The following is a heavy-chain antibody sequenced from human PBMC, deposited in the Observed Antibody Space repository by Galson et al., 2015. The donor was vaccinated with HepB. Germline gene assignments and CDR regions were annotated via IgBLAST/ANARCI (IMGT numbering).Heavy chain of an antibody. J-gene: IGHJ4*02. CDR3: ARAGGEAYCGGDCYSPYFDY. CDR2: ISSSGSTI. V-gene: IGHV3-48*03. D-gene: IGHD2-21*02. Sequence: SLRLSCAASGFTFSSYEMNWVRQAPGKGLEWVSYISSSGSTIYYADSVKGRFTISRDNAKNSLYLQMNSLRAEDTAVYYCARAGGEAYCGGDCYSPYFDYWGQGTLVTVSS. CDR1: GFTFSSYE.